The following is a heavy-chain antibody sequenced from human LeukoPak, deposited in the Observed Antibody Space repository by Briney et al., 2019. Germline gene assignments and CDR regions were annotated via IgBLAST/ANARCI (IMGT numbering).Heavy chain of an antibody. CDR3: AEGWGGNSGRGFDY. CDR2: IYYSGST. V-gene: IGHV4-38-2*02. J-gene: IGHJ4*02. Sequence: SETLSLTCSVSGYSISSGFYWGWIRQPPGKGLEWIGSIYYSGSTYYNPSLKSRVTISVDTSKNQFSLKLSSVTAADTAVYYCAEGWGGNSGRGFDYWGQGTLVTVSS. D-gene: IGHD1-26*01. CDR1: GYSISSGFY.